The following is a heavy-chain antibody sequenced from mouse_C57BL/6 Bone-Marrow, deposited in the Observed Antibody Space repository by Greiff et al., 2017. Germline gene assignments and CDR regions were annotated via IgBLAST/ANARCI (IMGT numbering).Heavy chain of an antibody. D-gene: IGHD2-4*01. CDR1: GYTFTSYW. Sequence: VQLQQPGAELVKPGASVKMSCKASGYTFTSYWITWVKQRPGQGLEWIGDIYPGSGSTNYNEKFKSKATLTVDTSSSTAYMQLSSLTSEDSAVYYCARDWAYYDYTMDYWGQGTTLTVSS. CDR3: ARDWAYYDYTMDY. J-gene: IGHJ2*01. V-gene: IGHV1-55*01. CDR2: IYPGSGST.